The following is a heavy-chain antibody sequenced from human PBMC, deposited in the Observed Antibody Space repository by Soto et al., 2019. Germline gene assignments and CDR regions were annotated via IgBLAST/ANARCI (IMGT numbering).Heavy chain of an antibody. Sequence: PSETLSLTCTVSGGSISSYYWSWIRQPPGKGLEWIGYIYYSGSTNYNPSLTSRVTISVDTSKNQFSLKLSSVTAADTAVYYCARGGGSSGWYGRYYYYGMDVWGQGTTVTVSS. V-gene: IGHV4-59*01. CDR1: GGSISSYY. CDR2: IYYSGST. CDR3: ARGGGSSGWYGRYYYYGMDV. D-gene: IGHD6-19*01. J-gene: IGHJ6*02.